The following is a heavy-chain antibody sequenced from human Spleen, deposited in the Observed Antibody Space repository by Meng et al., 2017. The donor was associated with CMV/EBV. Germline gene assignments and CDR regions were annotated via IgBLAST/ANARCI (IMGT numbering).Heavy chain of an antibody. CDR2: IYYSGST. D-gene: IGHD2-2*01. CDR3: ARSYYCSSTSCYNWFDP. CDR1: SVSSGSSY. J-gene: IGHJ5*02. Sequence: SVSSGSSYWNCIRQPPGKGLEWIGYIYYSGSTNYSPSLKSRVTISIDTSKNQFSLKLSSVTAADTAVYYCARSYYCSSTSCYNWFDPWGQGTLVTVSS. V-gene: IGHV4-61*01.